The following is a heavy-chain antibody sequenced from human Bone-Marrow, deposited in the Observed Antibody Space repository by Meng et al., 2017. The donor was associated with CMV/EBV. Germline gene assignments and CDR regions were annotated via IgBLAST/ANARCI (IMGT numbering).Heavy chain of an antibody. CDR2: ISWNSGSI. Sequence: SLKISCAASGFTFDDYAMHWVRQAPGKGLEWVSGISWNSGSIGYADSVKGRFTISRDNAKNSLYLQMNSLRAEDTAVYYCASPWEPTDYAFDIWGQGTMVTVSS. D-gene: IGHD1-26*01. CDR3: ASPWEPTDYAFDI. V-gene: IGHV3-9*01. J-gene: IGHJ3*02. CDR1: GFTFDDYA.